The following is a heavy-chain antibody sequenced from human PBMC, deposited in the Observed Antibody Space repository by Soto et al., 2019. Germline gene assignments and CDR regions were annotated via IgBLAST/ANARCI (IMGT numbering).Heavy chain of an antibody. V-gene: IGHV4-31*03. D-gene: IGHD3-22*01. CDR2: IYYSGST. Sequence: SETLSLTCSVSGGSISGDYYWSWIRQSPEKGLEWIGYIYYSGSTYYNPSLKSRVTISVDTSKNQFSLKLSSVTAADTAVYYCARGGGDDYYDSSGYSTPLFDYWGQGTLGTVSS. J-gene: IGHJ4*02. CDR3: ARGGGDDYYDSSGYSTPLFDY. CDR1: GGSISGDYY.